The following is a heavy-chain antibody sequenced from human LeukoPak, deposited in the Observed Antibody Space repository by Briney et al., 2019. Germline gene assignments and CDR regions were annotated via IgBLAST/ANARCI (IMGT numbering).Heavy chain of an antibody. V-gene: IGHV3-23*01. CDR2: ISGSGGST. Sequence: PGGSLRLSCAASGFTVSSNYMNWVRQAPGKGLEWVSAISGSGGSTYYADSVKGRFTISRDNSKNTLYLQMNSLRAEDTAVYYCAKDLRIVGATVDYWGQGTLVTVSS. CDR3: AKDLRIVGATVDY. J-gene: IGHJ4*02. D-gene: IGHD1-26*01. CDR1: GFTVSSNY.